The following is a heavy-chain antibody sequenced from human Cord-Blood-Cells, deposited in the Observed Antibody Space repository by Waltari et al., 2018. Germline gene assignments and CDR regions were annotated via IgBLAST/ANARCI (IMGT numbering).Heavy chain of an antibody. D-gene: IGHD1-20*01. CDR2: IVVGSGNT. V-gene: IGHV1-58*01. CDR3: AAGYGQSRWYFDR. Sequence: QMQLVQSGPEVKKPGTSVKVSCKASGFTFTSSAVQWVRQARGQRLEWIGWIVVGSGNTNYAQKFQERVTITRDMSTSTAYMELSSLRSEDTAVYYCAAGYGQSRWYFDRWGRGTLVTVSS. J-gene: IGHJ2*01. CDR1: GFTFTSSA.